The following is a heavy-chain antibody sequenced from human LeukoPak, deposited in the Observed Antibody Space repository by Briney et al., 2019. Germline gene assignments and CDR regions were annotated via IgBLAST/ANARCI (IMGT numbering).Heavy chain of an antibody. D-gene: IGHD6-19*01. V-gene: IGHV4-59*01. CDR3: ARGTWEQWLAYFDY. Sequence: PSETLSLTCTVSGGSISSYHWSWIRQPPGKGLEWIGYIYYSGSTNYNPSLKSRVTISVDTSKNQFSLKLSSVTAADTAVYYCARGTWEQWLAYFDYWGQGTLVTVSS. CDR1: GGSISSYH. J-gene: IGHJ4*02. CDR2: IYYSGST.